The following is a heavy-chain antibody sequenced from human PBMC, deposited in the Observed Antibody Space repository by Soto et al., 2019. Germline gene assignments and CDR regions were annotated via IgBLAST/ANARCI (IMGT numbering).Heavy chain of an antibody. CDR2: IDPKSGDT. CDR1: EYSFTGHY. J-gene: IGHJ5*02. Sequence: ASVKVSCKASEYSFTGHYLHWVRQAPGQGLEWMGWIDPKSGDTKYAPKFQDRVTMTRDTSISTAYMDLSSLRYDDTAVYYCAREYEKRGHDYFDPWGQGTLVTVSS. D-gene: IGHD3-22*01. CDR3: AREYEKRGHDYFDP. V-gene: IGHV1-2*02.